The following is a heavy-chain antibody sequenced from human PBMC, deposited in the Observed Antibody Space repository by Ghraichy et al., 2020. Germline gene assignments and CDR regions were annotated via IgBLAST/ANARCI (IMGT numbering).Heavy chain of an antibody. Sequence: SETLSLTCTVSGGSISSSSYYWGWIRQPPGKGLEWIGSIYYSGSTYYNPSLKSRVTISLDTSKNQFSLKLSSVTAADTAMYYCARSIMITFGGVIVPDAIDYWGQGTLVTVSS. J-gene: IGHJ4*02. CDR3: ARSIMITFGGVIVPDAIDY. CDR2: IYYSGST. V-gene: IGHV4-39*07. CDR1: GGSISSSSYY. D-gene: IGHD3-16*02.